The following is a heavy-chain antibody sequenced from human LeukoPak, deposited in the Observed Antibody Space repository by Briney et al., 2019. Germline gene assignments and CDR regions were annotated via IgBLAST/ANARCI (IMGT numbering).Heavy chain of an antibody. J-gene: IGHJ4*02. CDR3: VRTPPNWGFDY. D-gene: IGHD7-27*01. Sequence: ASVKVSCKASGGTFSSYAISWVRQAPGQGLEWMGWMSPNSGDTGYAQKFQGRVTMTSDSSISTAYMELSSLRSEDTAKYYCVRTPPNWGFDYWGQGTLVTVSS. V-gene: IGHV1-8*02. CDR1: GGTFSSYA. CDR2: MSPNSGDT.